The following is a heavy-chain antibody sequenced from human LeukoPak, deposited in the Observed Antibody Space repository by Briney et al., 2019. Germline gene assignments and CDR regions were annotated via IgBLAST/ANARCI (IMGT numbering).Heavy chain of an antibody. D-gene: IGHD3-3*01. Sequence: SETLSLTCTVSGGSVSSYYWSWIRQPPGKGLEWIGYIYYSGSTNYNPSLKSRVTISVDTSKNQFSLKLSSVTAADTAVYYCAREAGDFWSGPYYFDYWGQGTLVTVSS. V-gene: IGHV4-59*02. CDR1: GGSVSSYY. CDR3: AREAGDFWSGPYYFDY. CDR2: IYYSGST. J-gene: IGHJ4*02.